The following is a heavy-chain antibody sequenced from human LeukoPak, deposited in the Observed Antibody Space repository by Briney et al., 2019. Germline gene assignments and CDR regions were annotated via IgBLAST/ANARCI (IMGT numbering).Heavy chain of an antibody. J-gene: IGHJ6*03. CDR3: AKDLNYYYMDV. CDR1: GFTFSSYG. CDR2: IWYDGSNK. Sequence: GGSLRLSCAASGFTFSSYGMHWVRQAPGEGLEWVAAIWYDGSNKYYADSVKGRFTISRDNSKNTLYLQMNSLRAEDTAVYYCAKDLNYYYMDVWGKGTTVTVSS. V-gene: IGHV3-33*06.